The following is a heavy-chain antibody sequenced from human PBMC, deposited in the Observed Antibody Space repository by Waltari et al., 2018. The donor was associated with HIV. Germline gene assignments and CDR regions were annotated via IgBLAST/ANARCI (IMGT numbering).Heavy chain of an antibody. J-gene: IGHJ4*02. CDR1: GGSFSGYY. Sequence: QVHLQQSGAGLLKPSETLSLTCTVSGGSFSGYYWSWIRQPPGQGLEWIGEVNQSGNINYSPSLKCRLNIAVDTSKSQFSLRLKSVTAADTAVYYCSREGYGGNPANNFDFWGQGTLVSVSS. CDR3: SREGYGGNPANNFDF. V-gene: IGHV4-34*01. CDR2: VNQSGNI. D-gene: IGHD2-15*01.